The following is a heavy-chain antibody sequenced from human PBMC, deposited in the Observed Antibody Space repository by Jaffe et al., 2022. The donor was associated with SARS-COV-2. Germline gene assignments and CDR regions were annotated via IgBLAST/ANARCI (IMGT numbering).Heavy chain of an antibody. J-gene: IGHJ4*02. D-gene: IGHD6-6*01. CDR2: IYHTGST. CDR3: ASRIGARPY. CDR1: GGSISNGYW. V-gene: IGHV4-4*02. Sequence: QVQVQESGPGLVEPSGTLSLTCAVSGGSISNGYWWTWVRQPPGKGLEWIGEIYHTGSTNYNPSLKSRVTISVDESKNQFSLKLTSVTAADTAMYYCASRIGARPYWGQGTLVTVSS.